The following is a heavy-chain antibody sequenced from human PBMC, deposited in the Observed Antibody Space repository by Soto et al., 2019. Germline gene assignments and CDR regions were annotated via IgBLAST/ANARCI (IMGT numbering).Heavy chain of an antibody. CDR2: ISYSGDT. Sequence: PSETLSLTCSVSGDSITNSYWSWIRQPPGKGLEWIAFISYSGDTNYSPSLKRRVTIKRDTSKSHLSLDLTSVDAADTAVYFCARGPLGGRGYYRGMDVWGQGTTVTVSS. V-gene: IGHV4-59*01. D-gene: IGHD2-21*01. CDR1: GDSITNSY. J-gene: IGHJ6*02. CDR3: ARGPLGGRGYYRGMDV.